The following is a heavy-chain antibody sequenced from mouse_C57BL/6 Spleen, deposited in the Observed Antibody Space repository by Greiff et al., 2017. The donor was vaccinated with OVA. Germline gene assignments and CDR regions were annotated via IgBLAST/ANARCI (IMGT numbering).Heavy chain of an antibody. J-gene: IGHJ2*01. D-gene: IGHD2-3*01. CDR3: ARDGYHYFDY. CDR1: GYTFTDYY. Sequence: VQLQQSGPELVKPGASVTISCKASGYTFTDYYMNWVKQSHGKSLEWIGDINPNNGGTSYNQKFKGKATLTVDKSSSTAYMELRSLTSEDSAVYYCARDGYHYFDYWGQGTTLTVSS. V-gene: IGHV1-26*01. CDR2: INPNNGGT.